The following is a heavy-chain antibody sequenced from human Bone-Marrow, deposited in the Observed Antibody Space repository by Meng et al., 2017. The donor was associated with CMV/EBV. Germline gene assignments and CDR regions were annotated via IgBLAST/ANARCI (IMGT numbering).Heavy chain of an antibody. D-gene: IGHD3-10*01. CDR2: INHSGST. CDR1: GGSFSGYY. J-gene: IGHJ4*02. Sequence: GGSFSGYYGSWIRQPPGKGLEWIGEINHSGSTNYNPSLKSRVTISVDTSKNQFSLKLSSVTAADTAVYYCARGSRIYYGSGSFNDYWGQGTLVTVSS. V-gene: IGHV4-34*01. CDR3: ARGSRIYYGSGSFNDY.